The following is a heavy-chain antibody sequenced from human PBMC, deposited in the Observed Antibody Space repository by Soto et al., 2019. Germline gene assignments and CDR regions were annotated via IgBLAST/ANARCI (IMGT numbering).Heavy chain of an antibody. CDR2: IKSKTDGGTT. CDR1: GFTFSNAW. D-gene: IGHD1-20*01. CDR3: TTIGYNWNHLNHY. J-gene: IGHJ4*02. V-gene: IGHV3-15*01. Sequence: EVQLVESGGGLVKPGGSLRLSCAASGFTFSNAWMSWVRQAPGKGLEWVGRIKSKTDGGTTDYAAPVKGRFTISRDDSKNTLYLQMNILKTEDTAVYYCTTIGYNWNHLNHYWGQGTLVTVSS.